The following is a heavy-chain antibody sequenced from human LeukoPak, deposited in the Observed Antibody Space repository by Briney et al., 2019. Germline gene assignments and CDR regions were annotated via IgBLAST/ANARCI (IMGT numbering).Heavy chain of an antibody. CDR3: VRDLGGRSGH. V-gene: IGHV3-7*01. CDR2: IKQDGSEK. Sequence: GGSLRLSCAASGFTFSSYWMSWVRQAPGKGLEWVANIKQDGSEKYYVDSVKGRCTISRDNAKNMLYLEMNSLRVEDTAVYYCVRDLGGRSGHWGQGTLVTVSS. CDR1: GFTFSSYW. D-gene: IGHD1-26*01. J-gene: IGHJ4*02.